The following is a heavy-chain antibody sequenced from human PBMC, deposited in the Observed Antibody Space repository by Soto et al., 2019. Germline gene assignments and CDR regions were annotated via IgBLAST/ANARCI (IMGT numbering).Heavy chain of an antibody. Sequence: QVQLVESGGGVVQPGRSLRLSCAASGFTFSSYTMHWVRQAPGKGLEWVAVISNDGSNKYHADSVKGRFTISRDNSKNMFYLQMNSLRAEDTAVYYCARDHGSGSYDYWGQGTLVTVSS. CDR3: ARDHGSGSYDY. CDR2: ISNDGSNK. V-gene: IGHV3-30-3*01. D-gene: IGHD3-10*01. CDR1: GFTFSSYT. J-gene: IGHJ4*02.